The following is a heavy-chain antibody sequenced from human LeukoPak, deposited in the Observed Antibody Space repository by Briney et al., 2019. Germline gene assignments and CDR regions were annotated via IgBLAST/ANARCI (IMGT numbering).Heavy chain of an antibody. D-gene: IGHD1-26*01. J-gene: IGHJ4*02. Sequence: GGSLRLSCAAPGFTFSSYWMSWVRQAPGKGLEWVANIKQDGSEKYYVDSVKGRFTISRDNAKNSLYLQMNSLRAEDTAVYYCARDRGSYACFDYWGQGTLVTVSS. V-gene: IGHV3-7*01. CDR1: GFTFSSYW. CDR3: ARDRGSYACFDY. CDR2: IKQDGSEK.